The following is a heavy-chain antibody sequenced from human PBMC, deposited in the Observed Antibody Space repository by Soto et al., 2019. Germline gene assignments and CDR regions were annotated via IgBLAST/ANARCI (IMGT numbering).Heavy chain of an antibody. Sequence: PGESRKISCNGSGYSFTNYWIGWVRPMPRKGLEWMGIIYPGDSDTRYSPSFQGQVTISADKSISTAYLQWSSLKASDTAMYYCARHGPRVYYDNSDYYYYGMDVWGQGTTVTVSS. CDR3: ARHGPRVYYDNSDYYYYGMDV. D-gene: IGHD3-22*01. J-gene: IGHJ6*02. CDR1: GYSFTNYW. CDR2: IYPGDSDT. V-gene: IGHV5-51*01.